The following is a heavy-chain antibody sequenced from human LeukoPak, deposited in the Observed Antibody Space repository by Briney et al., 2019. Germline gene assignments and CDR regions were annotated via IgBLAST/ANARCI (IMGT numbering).Heavy chain of an antibody. J-gene: IGHJ3*02. Sequence: GGSLRLSCAASGFTFRDHEMNWVRQAPGKGLEWVSHISSSGSTIYYADSVKGRFAISRDNAKNSLCLQMNSLRDEDTALYYCARTSSAFDIWGQGTMVTVSS. V-gene: IGHV3-48*03. D-gene: IGHD2-2*01. CDR2: ISSSGSTI. CDR1: GFTFRDHE. CDR3: ARTSSAFDI.